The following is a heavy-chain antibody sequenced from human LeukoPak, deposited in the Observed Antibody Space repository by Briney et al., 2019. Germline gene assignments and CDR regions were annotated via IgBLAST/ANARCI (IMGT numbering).Heavy chain of an antibody. Sequence: PGGSLRLSCAASGFTFSSYWMSWVRQAPGKGLEWVANIKQDGSEKYYVDSVKGRFTISRDNAKNLLYLQMNSLRAEDTAVYYCARDEIPGIAAAGGAVAFDIWGQGTMVTVSS. V-gene: IGHV3-7*01. CDR1: GFTFSSYW. J-gene: IGHJ3*02. CDR3: ARDEIPGIAAAGGAVAFDI. CDR2: IKQDGSEK. D-gene: IGHD6-13*01.